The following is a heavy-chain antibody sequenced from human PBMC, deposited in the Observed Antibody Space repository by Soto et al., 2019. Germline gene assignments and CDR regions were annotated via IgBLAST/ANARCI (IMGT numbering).Heavy chain of an antibody. Sequence: HSQTLSLTCAISGDSVSSSSSAWNWIRQSQSRGLEWLGRTYYRSTWIHDYAVSVKSRIIINPDTSQNQFSLQLNSVTPDDTAVYYCARGLRPHFDYWGLGTLVTVSS. CDR3: ARGLRPHFDY. J-gene: IGHJ4*02. D-gene: IGHD3-10*01. CDR1: GDSVSSSSSA. CDR2: TYYRSTWIH. V-gene: IGHV6-1*01.